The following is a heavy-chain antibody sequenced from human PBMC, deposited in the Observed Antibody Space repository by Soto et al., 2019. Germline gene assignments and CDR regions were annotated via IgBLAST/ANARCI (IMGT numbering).Heavy chain of an antibody. V-gene: IGHV3-33*01. CDR2: IWYDGSIK. CDR1: GFTFSSYG. D-gene: IGHD3-22*01. J-gene: IGHJ5*02. Sequence: QVQLVESGGGVVQPGRSLRLSCAASGFTFSSYGMHWVRQAPGKGLEWVAVIWYDGSIKYYADSVKGRFTISRDNSKNMLYLQMNSLRAEDTAVYYCARERYYYDSSGRRGSWFDPWGQGTLVTVSS. CDR3: ARERYYYDSSGRRGSWFDP.